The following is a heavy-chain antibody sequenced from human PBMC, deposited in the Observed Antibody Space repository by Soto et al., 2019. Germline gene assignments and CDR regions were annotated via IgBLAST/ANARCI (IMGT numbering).Heavy chain of an antibody. CDR3: ARRGEYTYALAY. CDR1: GGTFSSHS. D-gene: IGHD3-16*01. V-gene: IGHV1-69*13. Sequence: SVKVSCKASGGTFSSHSISWVRQAPGQGLEWMGGIIPMFGTANYAQKFQGRVTITADESTSTAYMELSSLKSEDTAVYYCARRGEYTYALAYWGQGTLVTVSS. CDR2: IIPMFGTA. J-gene: IGHJ4*02.